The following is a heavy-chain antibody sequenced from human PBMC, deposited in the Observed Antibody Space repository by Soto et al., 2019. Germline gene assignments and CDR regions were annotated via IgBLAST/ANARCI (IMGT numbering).Heavy chain of an antibody. Sequence: QVQLQESGPGLVKPSETLSLTCTVSGGSISSYYWSWIRQPPGKGLEWIGYIYYSGSTNYNPSLKSRVTISVDTSKNQCSLKRSSVTAADTAVYYCASTRAGMATICWFDPWGQGTLVTVSS. V-gene: IGHV4-59*01. CDR2: IYYSGST. D-gene: IGHD5-12*01. CDR3: ASTRAGMATICWFDP. CDR1: GGSISSYY. J-gene: IGHJ5*02.